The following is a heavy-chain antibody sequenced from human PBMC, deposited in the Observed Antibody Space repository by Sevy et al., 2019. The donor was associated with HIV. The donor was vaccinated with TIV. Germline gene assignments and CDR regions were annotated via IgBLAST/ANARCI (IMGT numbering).Heavy chain of an antibody. CDR1: GFTFSSYA. D-gene: IGHD3-10*01. J-gene: IGHJ6*03. CDR3: AKYGRTAFRYYYYYYMDV. CDR2: ISGSGGST. Sequence: GGSLRLSCAASGFTFSSYAMSWVRQAPGKGLEWVSAISGSGGSTYYADSVKGRFTISRDNSKYTLYLQMNSLRAEDTAVYYCAKYGRTAFRYYYYYYMDVWGKGTTVTVSS. V-gene: IGHV3-23*01.